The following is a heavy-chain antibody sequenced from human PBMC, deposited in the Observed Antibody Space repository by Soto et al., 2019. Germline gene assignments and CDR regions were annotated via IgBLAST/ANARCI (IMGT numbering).Heavy chain of an antibody. Sequence: GGSLRLSCAACGFTFSSNWMHWVRQAPGKGLVWVSRINSDGSITSYADSVKGQFTISRDNAKNTLYLQMNSLGADDTAVYYCARGSSSWYVSFDYWGQGILVTVSS. J-gene: IGHJ4*02. CDR3: ARGSSSWYVSFDY. V-gene: IGHV3-74*01. CDR2: INSDGSIT. CDR1: GFTFSSNW. D-gene: IGHD6-13*01.